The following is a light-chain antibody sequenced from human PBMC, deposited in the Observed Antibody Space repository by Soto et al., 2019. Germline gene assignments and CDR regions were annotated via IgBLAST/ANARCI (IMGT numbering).Light chain of an antibody. V-gene: IGKV1-27*01. CDR1: QGISDY. J-gene: IGKJ1*01. CDR2: AAS. Sequence: DIQMTQSPSSLSASVGDRVTITCRASQGISDYLAWYQQKPGKVPKLLIYAASALQSGIPARFSGRGSGTDFTLTISSLQPEDVATYYCQKYNSAPQTFGQGTKVEIK. CDR3: QKYNSAPQT.